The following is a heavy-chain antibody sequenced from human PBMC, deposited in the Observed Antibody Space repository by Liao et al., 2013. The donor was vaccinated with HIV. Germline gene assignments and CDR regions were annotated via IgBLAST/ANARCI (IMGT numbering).Heavy chain of an antibody. Sequence: QVQLQESGPGLVKPSQTLSLTCTVSGDSTSKATNYWSWIRQPAGKGLEWIGHVYTSGSTDYNPSLQESSHHLTRHVQESITPSKLSSVTAADTAVYYCATGNPYGTSRFFQSHYYYYYYMDVWGER. CDR3: ATGNPYGTSRFFQSHYYYYYYMDV. CDR1: GDSTSKATNY. J-gene: IGHJ6*03. V-gene: IGHV4-61*02. CDR2: VYTSGST. D-gene: IGHD1/OR15-1a*01.